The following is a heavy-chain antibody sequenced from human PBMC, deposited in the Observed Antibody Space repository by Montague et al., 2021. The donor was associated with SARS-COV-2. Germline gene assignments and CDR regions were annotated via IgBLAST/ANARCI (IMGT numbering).Heavy chain of an antibody. CDR2: IYYSGST. J-gene: IGHJ6*02. CDR3: ARVGRQQLVRLSGMDV. V-gene: IGHV4-39*07. Sequence: SETLSLTCTVSGGSISSSSYYWGWIRQLPGKGLEWIGSIYYSGSTXYNPSLKSRVTISVDTSKNQFSLKLSSVTAADTAVYYCARVGRQQLVRLSGMDVWGQGTTVTVSS. CDR1: GGSISSSSYY. D-gene: IGHD6-13*01.